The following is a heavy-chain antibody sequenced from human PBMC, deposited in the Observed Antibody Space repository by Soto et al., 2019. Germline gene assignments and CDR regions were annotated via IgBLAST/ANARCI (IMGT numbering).Heavy chain of an antibody. J-gene: IGHJ4*02. Sequence: EVQLVESGGGLIQPGGSLRLSCAASGFAVSSKYMTWVRQAPGKGLEWVSVIYGGGTTYYSDSVKGRFTISRDTSKNTVYLQMDSLIAQDLVGIYYVPTTGWPGFELWGQGILVTVSS. V-gene: IGHV3-53*01. CDR3: VPTTGWPGFEL. D-gene: IGHD6-19*01. CDR2: IYGGGTT. CDR1: GFAVSSKY.